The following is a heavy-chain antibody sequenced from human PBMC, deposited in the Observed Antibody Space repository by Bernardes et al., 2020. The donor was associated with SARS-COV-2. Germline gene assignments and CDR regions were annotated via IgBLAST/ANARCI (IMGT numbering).Heavy chain of an antibody. CDR1: GYDFTGYF. J-gene: IGHJ6*03. Sequence: ASVKVSCKTSGYDFTGYFIHWVRQAPGQGLEWMGRINPNTGGTNYAQRFQGRVTMTRDTSISTAYMELSGLGSGDTAVYYCARVGPFYYYMDVWGKGTTVAVSS. CDR2: INPNTGGT. V-gene: IGHV1-2*06. CDR3: ARVGPFYYYMDV.